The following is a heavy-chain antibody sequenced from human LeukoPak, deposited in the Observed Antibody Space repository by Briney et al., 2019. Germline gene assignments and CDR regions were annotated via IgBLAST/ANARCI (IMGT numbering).Heavy chain of an antibody. V-gene: IGHV3-7*01. CDR2: IKQDGSEK. Sequence: HSGGSLRLSCAASGFTFSSYEMNWVRQAPGKGLEWVANIKQDGSEKYYVDSVKGRFTISRDNAKNTLYLQMNSLRAEDTAVYYCGRDGKYSGAFDSWGQGTLVTVSS. CDR1: GFTFSSYE. CDR3: GRDGKYSGAFDS. D-gene: IGHD1-26*01. J-gene: IGHJ5*01.